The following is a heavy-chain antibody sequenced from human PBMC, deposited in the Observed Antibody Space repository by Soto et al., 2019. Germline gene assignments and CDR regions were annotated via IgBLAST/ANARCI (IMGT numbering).Heavy chain of an antibody. CDR1: GFTFDDYA. V-gene: IGHV3-9*01. D-gene: IGHD6-13*01. J-gene: IGHJ5*02. CDR2: ISWNSGSI. Sequence: GGSLRLSCAASGFTFDDYAMHWVRQAPGKGLEWVSGISWNSGSIGYADSVKGRFTISRDNAKNSLYLQMNSLRAEDTALYYCAKGDPEYLRGIAAHTNWFDPWGQGTLVTVSS. CDR3: AKGDPEYLRGIAAHTNWFDP.